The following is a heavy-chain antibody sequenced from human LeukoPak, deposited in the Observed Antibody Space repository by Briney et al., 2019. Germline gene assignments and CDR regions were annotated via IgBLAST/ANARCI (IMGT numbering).Heavy chain of an antibody. J-gene: IGHJ4*02. D-gene: IGHD3-10*01. CDR3: AQGGYYGSGSPDY. CDR1: GGSVSNGYY. CDR2: IYSSGNT. V-gene: IGHV4-38-2*02. Sequence: SETLSLTCTVSGGSVSNGYYWGWIRQPPGKGLEWIASIYSSGNTFYNPSLQSRVTISLDTSKNQFSLKLRSVTAADTAVYYCAQGGYYGSGSPDYWGQGTLVTVSS.